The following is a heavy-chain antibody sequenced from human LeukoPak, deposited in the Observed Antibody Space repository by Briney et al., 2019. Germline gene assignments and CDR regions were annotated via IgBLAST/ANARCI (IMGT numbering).Heavy chain of an antibody. J-gene: IGHJ3*02. V-gene: IGHV5-51*01. D-gene: IGHD6-6*01. Sequence: GESLKISCKGSGYSFTSYWIGWVRQMPGKGLEWMGIIYPGDSDTRYSPSFQGQVTISADKSISTAYLQWSSLKASDTAMYYCARIQPSIAARIDAFDIWGQGTMVTVSS. CDR2: IYPGDSDT. CDR3: ARIQPSIAARIDAFDI. CDR1: GYSFTSYW.